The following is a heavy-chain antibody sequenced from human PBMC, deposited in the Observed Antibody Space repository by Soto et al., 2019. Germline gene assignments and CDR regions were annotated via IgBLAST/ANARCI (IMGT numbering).Heavy chain of an antibody. V-gene: IGHV3-30*18. CDR3: AKVPRVGGTVYGMDV. CDR1: GLTFSSYG. J-gene: IGHJ6*02. Sequence: GGSLRLSCAASGLTFSSYGMHWVRQAPGEGLEWVAVISYDGSNKYYADSVKGRFTISRDNSRNTLYLEMHSLRAEDTAVYYCAKVPRVGGTVYGMDVWGQGTTVTVSS. D-gene: IGHD1-26*01. CDR2: ISYDGSNK.